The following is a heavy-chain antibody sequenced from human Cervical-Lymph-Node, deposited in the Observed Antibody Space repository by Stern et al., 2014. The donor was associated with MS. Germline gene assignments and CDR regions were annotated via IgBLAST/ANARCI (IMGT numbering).Heavy chain of an antibody. CDR3: SRDADAYSLVFGY. V-gene: IGHV4-30-4*01. Sequence: VQLVESGPGLVKPSQTLSLTCAVSGGSISSGEYYWSWIRQSPGKGLAWIGYIHYSGTTYYNPSLKSRVIISVDTSKNQFSLKLSSVTAADTAVYYCSRDADAYSLVFGYWGRGTLVTVSS. J-gene: IGHJ4*02. CDR2: IHYSGTT. CDR1: GGSISSGEYY. D-gene: IGHD5-24*01.